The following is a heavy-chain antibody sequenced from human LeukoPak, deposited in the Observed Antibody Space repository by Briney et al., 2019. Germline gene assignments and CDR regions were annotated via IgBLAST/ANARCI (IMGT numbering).Heavy chain of an antibody. CDR1: GFTFSSYS. CDR2: ISSSSSYI. Sequence: PGGSLRLSCAASGFTFSSYSMNWVRQAPGKGLEWVSSISSSSSYIYYADSVKGRFTISRDNAKNSLYLQMNSLRAEDTAVYYCARDPIVVVPAATFDYWGREPWSPSPQ. CDR3: ARDPIVVVPAATFDY. V-gene: IGHV3-21*01. D-gene: IGHD2-2*01. J-gene: IGHJ4*02.